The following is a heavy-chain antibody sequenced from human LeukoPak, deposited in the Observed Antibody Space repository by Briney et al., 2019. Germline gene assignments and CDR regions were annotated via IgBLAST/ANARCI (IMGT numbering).Heavy chain of an antibody. Sequence: GGSLRLSCAASGFTFSSYDMSWVRQAPGKGLEWVSALSGSGASTYYADSVKGRFTISRDNSKNTLYLQIHSLSPEDSAVYYCAKAPAVGSYYFHDSWGQGTLLTVSS. V-gene: IGHV3-23*01. CDR3: AKAPAVGSYYFHDS. CDR1: GFTFSSYD. D-gene: IGHD1-26*01. J-gene: IGHJ4*02. CDR2: LSGSGAST.